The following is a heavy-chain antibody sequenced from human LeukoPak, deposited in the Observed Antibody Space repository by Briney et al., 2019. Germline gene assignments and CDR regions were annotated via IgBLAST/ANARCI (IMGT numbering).Heavy chain of an antibody. Sequence: SETLSLTCAVYGGSFSGYYWSWIRQPPGKGLEWIGEINHSGSTNYNPSLKSRVTISVDTSKNQFSLKLSSVTAADTAVYYYARGALWFGDPLAFDIWGQGTMVTVPS. CDR3: ARGALWFGDPLAFDI. D-gene: IGHD3-10*01. J-gene: IGHJ3*02. V-gene: IGHV4-34*01. CDR1: GGSFSGYY. CDR2: INHSGST.